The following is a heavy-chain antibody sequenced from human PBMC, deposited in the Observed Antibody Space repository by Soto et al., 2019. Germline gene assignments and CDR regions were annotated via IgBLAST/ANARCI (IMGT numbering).Heavy chain of an antibody. V-gene: IGHV4-4*02. CDR2: IYHSGST. CDR1: GGSISSSNW. D-gene: IGHD6-13*01. Sequence: QVQLQESGPGLVKPSGTLSLTCAVSGGSISSSNWWSWVRQPPGKGLEWIGEIYHSGSTNYNPSLKSRVTISVDKSKNQFSLKLSSATAADTAVYYCARAPYSSSWYYYYGMDVWGQGTTVTVSS. CDR3: ARAPYSSSWYYYYGMDV. J-gene: IGHJ6*02.